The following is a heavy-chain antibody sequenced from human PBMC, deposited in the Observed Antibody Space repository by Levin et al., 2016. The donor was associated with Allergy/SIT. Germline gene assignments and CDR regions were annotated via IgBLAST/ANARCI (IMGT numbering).Heavy chain of an antibody. D-gene: IGHD4-23*01. Sequence: WIRQPPGKGLEWVSLISSSAVLTYYADSVRGRFTISRDNSKNTLYLQMHSLRAEDTAVYYCATLGLRWGGWDTFDYWGQGALVTVSS. CDR2: ISSSAVLT. CDR3: ATLGLRWGGWDTFDY. J-gene: IGHJ4*02. V-gene: IGHV3-23*01.